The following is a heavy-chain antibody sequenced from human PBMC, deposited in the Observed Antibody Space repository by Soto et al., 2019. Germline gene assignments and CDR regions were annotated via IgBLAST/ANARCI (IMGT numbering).Heavy chain of an antibody. CDR3: ARWDYYDSSGYLRFDP. CDR1: GGSFSGYY. J-gene: IGHJ5*02. D-gene: IGHD3-22*01. Sequence: QVQLQQWGAGLLKPSETLSLTCAVYGGSFSGYYWSWIRQPPGKGLEWIGEINHSGSTNYNPSLKSRVTISVDTSKNQFSLKLSSLTAADTAVYYCARWDYYDSSGYLRFDPWGQGTLVTVSS. CDR2: INHSGST. V-gene: IGHV4-34*01.